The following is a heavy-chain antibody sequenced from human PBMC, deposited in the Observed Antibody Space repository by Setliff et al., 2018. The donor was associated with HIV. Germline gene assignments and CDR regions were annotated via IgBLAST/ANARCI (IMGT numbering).Heavy chain of an antibody. CDR3: ARFEGRDKRGYSYGAYYYYMDV. V-gene: IGHV1-8*02. CDR2: MNPNSGNT. CDR1: GYTFTSYD. D-gene: IGHD5-18*01. J-gene: IGHJ6*03. Sequence: ASVKVSCKASGYTFTSYDINWVRQATGQGLEWMGWMNPNSGNTGYAQKFQGRVTMTRNTSISTAYMELSSLRSEDTAVYYCARFEGRDKRGYSYGAYYYYMDVWGKGTTVTVSS.